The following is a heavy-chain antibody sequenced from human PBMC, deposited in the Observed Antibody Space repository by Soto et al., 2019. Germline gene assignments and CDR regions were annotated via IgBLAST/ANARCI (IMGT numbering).Heavy chain of an antibody. CDR2: INPNSGGT. D-gene: IGHD6-19*01. Sequence: QVQLVQSGAEVKKPGASVKVSCKASGYTFTGYYMHWVRQAPGQGLEWMGWINPNSGGTNYAQKFQGRVTMTRDTSISTAYMELSRLRSDDTAVYYCARDHTRYSSGWDDAFDIWGQGTMVTVSS. V-gene: IGHV1-2*02. J-gene: IGHJ3*02. CDR1: GYTFTGYY. CDR3: ARDHTRYSSGWDDAFDI.